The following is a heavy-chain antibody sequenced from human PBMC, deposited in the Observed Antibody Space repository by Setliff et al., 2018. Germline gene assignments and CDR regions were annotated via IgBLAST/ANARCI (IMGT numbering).Heavy chain of an antibody. J-gene: IGHJ6*02. Sequence: GESLKISCKGSGYSFTSYWIGWVRQMPGKGLEWMGIIYPGDSDTRYSPSFQGQVTISADKSISTAYLQWSSLKASDTAMYYCARVPSYGSGSFYYCYYGMDVWGQGTTVTVSS. CDR1: GYSFTSYW. D-gene: IGHD3-10*01. CDR2: IYPGDSDT. CDR3: ARVPSYGSGSFYYCYYGMDV. V-gene: IGHV5-51*01.